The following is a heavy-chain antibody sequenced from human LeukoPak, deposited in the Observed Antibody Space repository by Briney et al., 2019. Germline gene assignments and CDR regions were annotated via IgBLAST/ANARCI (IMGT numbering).Heavy chain of an antibody. Sequence: SKTLSLTCTVSGGSISSYYWSWIRQPPGKGLEWIGYIYYSGSTNYNPSLKSRGTISVDTSKNQFSLKLSSVTAADTAAYYCAXXXXXXNXYYYGMDVWGQGTTVTVSS. CDR3: AXXXXXXNXYYYGMDV. V-gene: IGHV4-59*08. CDR1: GGSISSYY. CDR2: IYYSGST. J-gene: IGHJ6*02.